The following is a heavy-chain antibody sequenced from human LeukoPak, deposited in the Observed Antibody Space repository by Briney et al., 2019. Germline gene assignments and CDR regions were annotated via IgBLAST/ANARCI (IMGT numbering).Heavy chain of an antibody. V-gene: IGHV3-7*01. CDR1: GFTVGGHW. D-gene: IGHD2-8*01. Sequence: GGSLRLSCAASGFTVGGHWMNWVRQAPGRGLEWVANIKYDGSEKYYVDSVKGRFTISRDDAKNSLSLQMNSVRAEDTAVYYCAYTNNLKYWGQGTLVTVSS. CDR2: IKYDGSEK. CDR3: AYTNNLKY. J-gene: IGHJ4*02.